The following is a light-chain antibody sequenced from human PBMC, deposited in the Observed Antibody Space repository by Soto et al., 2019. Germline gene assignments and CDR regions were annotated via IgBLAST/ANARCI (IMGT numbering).Light chain of an antibody. Sequence: QSVLTQPPSASGSPRQSLTISCTGTSSDVGGYNYVSWYQQHPGKAPKLMIYEVTKRPSGVPDRFSGSKSGNTASLTVSGLQAEDEADYYCISYAGSNNYVFGTGTKLTVL. CDR1: SSDVGGYNY. CDR2: EVT. J-gene: IGLJ1*01. V-gene: IGLV2-8*01. CDR3: ISYAGSNNYV.